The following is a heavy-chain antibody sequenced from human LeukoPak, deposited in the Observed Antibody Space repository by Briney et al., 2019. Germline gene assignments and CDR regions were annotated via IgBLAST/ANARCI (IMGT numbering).Heavy chain of an antibody. CDR3: ARVSDYGGNVPLDY. CDR2: INHIGGI. D-gene: IGHD4-23*01. V-gene: IGHV4-34*01. J-gene: IGHJ4*02. Sequence: SETLSLTCAVYGGSFSGYYWSWFRQPPGEGLVWFGEINHIGGINYNPSLLTSVIISVDTSKNQFLWKLSSVTAADTTGYYCARVSDYGGNVPLDYWGKATLVAVSS. CDR1: GGSFSGYY.